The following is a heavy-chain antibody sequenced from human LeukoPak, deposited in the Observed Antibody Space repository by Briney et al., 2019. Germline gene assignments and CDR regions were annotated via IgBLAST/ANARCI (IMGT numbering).Heavy chain of an antibody. Sequence: GGSLRLSCAASGFTFSSYGMHWVRQAPGKGLEWVAVISDDGSNKYYADSVKGRFTISRDNSKNTLYLQMNSLRAEDTAVYYCAKDPTVLLWFGELLGGFDYWGQGTLDTVSS. CDR1: GFTFSSYG. V-gene: IGHV3-30*18. CDR3: AKDPTVLLWFGELLGGFDY. J-gene: IGHJ4*02. D-gene: IGHD3-10*01. CDR2: ISDDGSNK.